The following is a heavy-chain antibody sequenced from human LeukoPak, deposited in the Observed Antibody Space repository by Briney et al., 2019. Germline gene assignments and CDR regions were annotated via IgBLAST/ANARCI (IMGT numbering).Heavy chain of an antibody. D-gene: IGHD2-8*01. CDR2: FSGSGGST. J-gene: IGHJ4*02. Sequence: GGSLRLSCAASGFTFSSYAMSWVRQAPGKGLECISGFSGSGGSTDYADSVKGRFTISRDNSKNTLYLQMNSLRAEDTAVYYCAKPLEDIVLMVYASDYWGQGTLVTVSS. CDR1: GFTFSSYA. V-gene: IGHV3-23*01. CDR3: AKPLEDIVLMVYASDY.